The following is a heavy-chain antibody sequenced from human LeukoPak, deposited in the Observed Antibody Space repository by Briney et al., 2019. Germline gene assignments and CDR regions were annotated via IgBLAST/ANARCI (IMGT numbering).Heavy chain of an antibody. CDR2: FYPGDSDT. V-gene: IGHV5-51*01. J-gene: IGHJ4*02. Sequence: PGESLKISCKGSGYSFTSYWIGWVRQMPGKGLEWMGSFYPGDSDTRYSPSFRGLVTISADKSISTAYLQWRTLETSDTAMYYCVRSRGYCTDGRCYDFDYWGQGTRVTVSP. CDR1: GYSFTSYW. D-gene: IGHD2-15*01. CDR3: VRSRGYCTDGRCYDFDY.